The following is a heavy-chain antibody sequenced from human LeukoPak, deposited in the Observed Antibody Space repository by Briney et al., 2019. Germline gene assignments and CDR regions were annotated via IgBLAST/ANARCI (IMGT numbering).Heavy chain of an antibody. CDR2: INHSGTT. Sequence: SETLSLTCAVYGGSFSGHFWMWVRQPPGKGLEWIGEINHSGTTNYNPSLKSRVTILVDTSKNQFSLRLNSVTAADTAVYYCARGGRGAPAARRFKPGNWFDPSGQGTLVTVFS. D-gene: IGHD2-2*01. CDR3: ARGGRGAPAARRFKPGNWFDP. J-gene: IGHJ5*02. CDR1: GGSFSGHF. V-gene: IGHV4-34*01.